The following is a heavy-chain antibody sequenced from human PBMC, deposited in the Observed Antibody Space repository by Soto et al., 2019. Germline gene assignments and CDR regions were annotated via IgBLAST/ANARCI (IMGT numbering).Heavy chain of an antibody. V-gene: IGHV4-31*03. CDR1: GGSISSGGYY. J-gene: IGHJ5*02. Sequence: QVQLQESGPGLVKPSQTLSLTCTVSGGSISSGGYYWSWIRQHPGKGLEWIGYIYYSGRTYYNPSLKSRITISVDTSKNQFSLQLSSVTAADTAVYYCARSSPVVTAPWGQGTLVTVSS. CDR3: ARSSPVVTAP. D-gene: IGHD2-21*02. CDR2: IYYSGRT.